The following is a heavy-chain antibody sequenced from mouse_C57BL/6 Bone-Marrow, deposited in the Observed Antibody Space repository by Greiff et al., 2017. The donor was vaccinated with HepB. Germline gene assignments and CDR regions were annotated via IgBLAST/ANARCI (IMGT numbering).Heavy chain of an antibody. CDR1: GFTFSSYG. CDR2: ISSGGSYT. CDR3: AREGYYYGSRWDFDY. D-gene: IGHD1-1*01. V-gene: IGHV5-6*01. Sequence: EVHLVESGGDLVKPGGSLKLSCAASGFTFSSYGMSWVRQTPDKRLEWVATISSGGSYTYYPDSVKGRFTISRDNAKNTLYLQMSSLKSEDTAMYYCAREGYYYGSRWDFDYWGQGTTLTVSS. J-gene: IGHJ2*01.